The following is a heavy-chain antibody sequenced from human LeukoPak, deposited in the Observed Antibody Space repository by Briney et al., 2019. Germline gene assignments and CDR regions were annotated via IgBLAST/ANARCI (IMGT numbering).Heavy chain of an antibody. D-gene: IGHD3-22*01. J-gene: IGHJ4*02. Sequence: SETLSLTCAVSGYSISSGYYWGWIRQPPGEGLEWVGSIYHSGTTYYNPPLKSRGTISVDTSKNQLSLKLSSVTAADTAVYYCARNILPSPYYYDSSGSRYSFDYWGQGTLVTVSS. CDR2: IYHSGTT. CDR1: GYSISSGYY. V-gene: IGHV4-38-2*01. CDR3: ARNILPSPYYYDSSGSRYSFDY.